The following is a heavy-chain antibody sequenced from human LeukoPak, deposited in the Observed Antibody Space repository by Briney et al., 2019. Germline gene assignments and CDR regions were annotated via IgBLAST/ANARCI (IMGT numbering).Heavy chain of an antibody. J-gene: IGHJ4*02. CDR3: AREVSDIVVVPAASNEVGVDY. Sequence: GASVKVSCKASGYTFTGYYMHWVRQAPGQGLEWMGWINPNSGGTNYAQKFQGRVTMTRDTSISTAYMELSRLRSDDTAVYYCAREVSDIVVVPAASNEVGVDYWGQGTLVTVSS. D-gene: IGHD2-2*01. CDR2: INPNSGGT. V-gene: IGHV1-2*02. CDR1: GYTFTGYY.